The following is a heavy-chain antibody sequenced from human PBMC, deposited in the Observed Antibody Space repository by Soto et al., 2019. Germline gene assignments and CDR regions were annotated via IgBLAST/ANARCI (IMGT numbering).Heavy chain of an antibody. CDR3: AKVSGGDAKAYYYYGMDV. J-gene: IGHJ6*02. CDR2: ISWNSGSI. D-gene: IGHD2-21*02. CDR1: GFTFDYYA. Sequence: PGGSLRLSCAASGFTFDYYAMRWVRQAPGKGLEWVSGISWNSGSIGYADSVKGRFTISRDNAKNSLYLQMNSLRAEDTALYYCAKVSGGDAKAYYYYGMDVWGQGTTVTVSS. V-gene: IGHV3-9*01.